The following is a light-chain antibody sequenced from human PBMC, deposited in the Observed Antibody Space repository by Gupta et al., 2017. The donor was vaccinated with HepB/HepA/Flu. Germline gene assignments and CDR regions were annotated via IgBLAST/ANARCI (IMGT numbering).Light chain of an antibody. Sequence: QSVLTQPPSVSGAPVQRVTISCTGSSSNIGAGYDVHWYQQLPAADPKLLINCTTNRPSAVPDRFSGDTNCASASLVTKXRXPEDAAXDDCHYSDTSITTPVVFGGGTKLTVL. J-gene: IGLJ2*01. V-gene: IGLV1-40*01. CDR1: SSNIGAGYD. CDR3: HYSDTSITTPVV. CDR2: CTT.